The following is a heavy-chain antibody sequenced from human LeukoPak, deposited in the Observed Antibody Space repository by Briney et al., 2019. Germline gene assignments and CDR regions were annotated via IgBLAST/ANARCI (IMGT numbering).Heavy chain of an antibody. D-gene: IGHD3-10*01. CDR1: GGSISSYY. J-gene: IGHJ3*02. CDR2: VSDSGST. Sequence: SETLSLTCTVSGGSISSYYWSWIRQPPGKGLEWIGYVSDSGSTNYNPSLKSRVTISVDTSKNQLSLKLSSVTAADTAVYYCARHGGSRYYDIWGQGTMVTVSS. V-gene: IGHV4-59*08. CDR3: ARHGGSRYYDI.